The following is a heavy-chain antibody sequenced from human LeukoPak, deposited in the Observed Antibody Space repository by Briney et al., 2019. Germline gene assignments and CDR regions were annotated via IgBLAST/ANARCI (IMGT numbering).Heavy chain of an antibody. CDR1: GFRFGRDW. J-gene: IGHJ4*02. CDR2: ISGSGGAT. V-gene: IGHV3-23*01. D-gene: IGHD2-2*01. Sequence: GGSLRLSCVASGFRFGRDWISWVRQSPGKGLEWLSVISGSGGATYYADSVKGRFTISRDNSKNTLYLQMNSLTAEDTAIYYCAKDSCASTSCYWDYWGQGTLVTVSS. CDR3: AKDSCASTSCYWDY.